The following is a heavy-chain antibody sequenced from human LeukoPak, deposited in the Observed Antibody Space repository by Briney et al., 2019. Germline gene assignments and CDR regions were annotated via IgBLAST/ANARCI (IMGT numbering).Heavy chain of an antibody. V-gene: IGHV3-23*01. CDR1: EFSVGSNY. D-gene: IGHD6-13*01. Sequence: PGGSLRLSCAASEFSVGSNYMTWVRQAPGKGLEWVSLISNSGGSTYYADSVQGRFTISRDNSKNTVFLQMNSLRAEDTAVYYCAKDIARGYFDYWGQGTLVTVSS. CDR3: AKDIARGYFDY. CDR2: ISNSGGST. J-gene: IGHJ4*02.